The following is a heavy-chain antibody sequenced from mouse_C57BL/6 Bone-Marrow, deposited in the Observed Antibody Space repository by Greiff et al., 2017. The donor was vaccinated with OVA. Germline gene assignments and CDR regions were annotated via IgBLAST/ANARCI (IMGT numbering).Heavy chain of an antibody. D-gene: IGHD1-1*01. J-gene: IGHJ2*01. CDR3: TRESGSSYED. Sequence: VQLQQSGAELVRPGASVTLSCTASGYTFTDYEMHWVKQTPVHGLEWIGAIDPETGGTAYNQKFTGKAILTADKSSSTAYMELRSLTSEDSAVNYCTRESGSSYEDWGQGTTLTVSS. CDR1: GYTFTDYE. CDR2: IDPETGGT. V-gene: IGHV1-15*01.